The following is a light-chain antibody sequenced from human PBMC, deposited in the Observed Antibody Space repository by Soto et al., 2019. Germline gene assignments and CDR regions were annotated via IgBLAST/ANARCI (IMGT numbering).Light chain of an antibody. V-gene: IGKV3-11*01. CDR2: DAS. CDR3: QQRSNWPL. J-gene: IGKJ3*01. CDR1: QSVSSY. Sequence: IVLTQSPSTLSSSPGERATLSCRASQSVSSYLAWYQQKPGQAPRLLIYDASNRATGIPARFSGSGSGTDFTLTISSLEPEDFAVYYCQQRSNWPLFGPGTKVDIK.